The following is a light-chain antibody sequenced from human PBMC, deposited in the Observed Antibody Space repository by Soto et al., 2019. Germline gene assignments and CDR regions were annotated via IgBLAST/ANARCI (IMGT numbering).Light chain of an antibody. CDR1: QSLSSSY. J-gene: IGKJ5*01. CDR2: GAS. V-gene: IGKV3-20*01. CDR3: QQYGGSPMT. Sequence: VLTQSPVTLSLSPGERATLSCRASQSLSSSYLAWYQQKPGRAPRLLIYGASKRATGIPDRFSGSGSGTDFTLTISRLEPEDFALYYCQQYGGSPMTFGQGTRLEIK.